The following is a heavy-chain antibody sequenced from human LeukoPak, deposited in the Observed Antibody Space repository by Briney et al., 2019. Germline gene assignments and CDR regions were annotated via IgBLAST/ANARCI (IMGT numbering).Heavy chain of an antibody. CDR3: ARDVTDFGRGYYYYYMDV. Sequence: PSETLSLTCTVSGGSISSSSYYWGWIRQPPGKGLEWIGSIYYSGSTYYNPSLKSRVTISVDTSKNQFSLKLSSVTAADTAVYYCARDVTDFGRGYYYYYMDVWGKGTTVTVSS. CDR1: GGSISSSSYY. J-gene: IGHJ6*03. CDR2: IYYSGST. V-gene: IGHV4-39*07. D-gene: IGHD1-14*01.